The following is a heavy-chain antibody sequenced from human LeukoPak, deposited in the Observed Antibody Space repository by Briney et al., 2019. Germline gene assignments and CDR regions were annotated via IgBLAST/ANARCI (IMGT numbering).Heavy chain of an antibody. CDR3: ASLDCSGGSCYSTSYMDV. V-gene: IGHV4-61*02. Sequence: SQTLSLTCTVSGGSISSGSYYWSWIRQPAGKGLEWVGRIYTSGSTNYNPSLQDRVTISVDTSKNQFSLKLSSVTAADTAVYYCASLDCSGGSCYSTSYMDVWGKGTTVTVSS. D-gene: IGHD2-15*01. CDR2: IYTSGST. CDR1: GGSISSGSYY. J-gene: IGHJ6*03.